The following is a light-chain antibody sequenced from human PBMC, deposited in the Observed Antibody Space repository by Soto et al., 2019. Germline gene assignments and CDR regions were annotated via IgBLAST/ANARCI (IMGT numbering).Light chain of an antibody. J-gene: IGLJ2*01. CDR2: DVS. CDR3: SSYTSSSTVV. CDR1: SSDVGGYNY. Sequence: QSVLTQPASVSGSPGQSITISCTGTSSDVGGYNYVSWYQQHPGKAPKLMIYDVSNRPSGVSNRFSGSKSGNTASLTISGLQAEDEADYSCSSYTSSSTVVFGGGTKVTVL. V-gene: IGLV2-14*01.